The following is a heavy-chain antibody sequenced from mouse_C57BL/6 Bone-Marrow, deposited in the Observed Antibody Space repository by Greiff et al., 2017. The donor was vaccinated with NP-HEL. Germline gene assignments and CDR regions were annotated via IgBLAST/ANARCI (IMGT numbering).Heavy chain of an antibody. CDR2: ISSGSSTI. Sequence: EVKVVESGGGLVKPGGSLKLSCAASGFTFSDYGMHWVRQAPEKGLEWVAYISSGSSTIYYADTVKGRFTISRDNAKNTLFLQMTSLRSEDTAMYYCARDYRYYYAMDYWGQGTSVTVSS. CDR3: ARDYRYYYAMDY. V-gene: IGHV5-17*01. D-gene: IGHD5-5*01. J-gene: IGHJ4*01. CDR1: GFTFSDYG.